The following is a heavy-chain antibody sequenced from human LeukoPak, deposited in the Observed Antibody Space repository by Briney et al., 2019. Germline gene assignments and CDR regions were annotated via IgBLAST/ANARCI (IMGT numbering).Heavy chain of an antibody. CDR1: GFTFSSYG. V-gene: IGHV3-23*01. Sequence: GGSLSLSHAASGFTFSSYGMSWVRQAPGRGLEWVSAISGSGGSTYYAVSVKGRFTISRDNSKNTLYLQMNSLRAEDTAVYYCAKSPHRGSGDIWGQGTMVTVSS. D-gene: IGHD3-10*01. CDR2: ISGSGGST. CDR3: AKSPHRGSGDI. J-gene: IGHJ3*02.